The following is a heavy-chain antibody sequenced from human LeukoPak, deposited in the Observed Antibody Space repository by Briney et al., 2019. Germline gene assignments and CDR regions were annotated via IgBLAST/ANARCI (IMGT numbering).Heavy chain of an antibody. Sequence: PGGSLRLSCAASGFTFSSYAMSWVRQAPGKGLEWVSAISGSGGSTYYADSVKGRFTISRDNSKNTLYLQMNSLRAEDTAVYNCARKNSSVYSPFRYWGQGTLVTVSS. D-gene: IGHD3-22*01. J-gene: IGHJ4*02. CDR3: ARKNSSVYSPFRY. V-gene: IGHV3-23*01. CDR1: GFTFSSYA. CDR2: ISGSGGST.